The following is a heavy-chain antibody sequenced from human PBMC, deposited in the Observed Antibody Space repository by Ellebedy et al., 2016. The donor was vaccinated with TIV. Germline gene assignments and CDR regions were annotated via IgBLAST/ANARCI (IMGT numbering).Heavy chain of an antibody. CDR1: CYTFTTFW. CDR2: IYPGDSAT. J-gene: IGHJ4*02. Sequence: GESLKTSCKTSCYTFTTFWIGWVRQLPGKGLDWMGIIYPGDSATRYSPSFQGQVTISVDRSITTAYLQCRSLRASDTAMYYCARQNDLLNETSSPSPLDYWGQGTRVTVSS. V-gene: IGHV5-51*01. CDR3: ARQNDLLNETSSPSPLDY. D-gene: IGHD3-9*01.